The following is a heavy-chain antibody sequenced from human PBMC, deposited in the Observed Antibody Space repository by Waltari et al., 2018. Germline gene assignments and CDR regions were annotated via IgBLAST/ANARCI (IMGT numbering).Heavy chain of an antibody. J-gene: IGHJ6*03. V-gene: IGHV4-59*01. CDR2: IYYSGST. CDR1: GGSISRYY. CDR3: ARRPGSDYMDV. Sequence: QVQLQESGPGLVKPSETLSLTCTVSGGSISRYYWSWIRQPPGKGLEWIGYIYYSGSTNYNPSLKSRVTISVDTSKNQFSLKLSSVTAADTAVYYCARRPGSDYMDVWGKGTTVTVSS. D-gene: IGHD6-6*01.